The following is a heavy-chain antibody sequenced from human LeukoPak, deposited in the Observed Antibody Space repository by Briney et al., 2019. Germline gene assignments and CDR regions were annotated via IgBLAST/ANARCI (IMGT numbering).Heavy chain of an antibody. CDR2: MNPNSGNT. J-gene: IGHJ4*02. CDR1: GYTFTSYD. D-gene: IGHD3-9*01. Sequence: GASVKVSCKASGYTFTSYDINWVRQATGQGLEWMGWMNPNSGNTGYAQKFQGRVTMTRNTSISTAYLELRSLTSDDTAIYYCARATYYDILTGLNYWGQGTLVTVSP. CDR3: ARATYYDILTGLNY. V-gene: IGHV1-8*01.